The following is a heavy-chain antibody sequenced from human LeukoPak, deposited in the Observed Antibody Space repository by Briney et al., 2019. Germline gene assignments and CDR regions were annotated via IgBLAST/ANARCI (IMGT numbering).Heavy chain of an antibody. CDR2: MNPNSGNT. CDR3: ARVQSSSWAHYYYYYYMDV. CDR1: GYTFTSYD. V-gene: IGHV1-8*01. D-gene: IGHD6-13*01. J-gene: IGHJ6*03. Sequence: ASVKVSCEASGYTFTSYDINWVRQATGQGLEWMGWMNPNSGNTGYAQKFQGRVTMTRNTSISTAYMELSSLRSEDTAVYYCARVQSSSWAHYYYYYYMDVWGKGTTVTVSS.